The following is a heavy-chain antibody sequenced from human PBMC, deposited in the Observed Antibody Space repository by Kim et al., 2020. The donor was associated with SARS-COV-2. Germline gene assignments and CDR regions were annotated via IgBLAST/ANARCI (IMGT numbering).Heavy chain of an antibody. D-gene: IGHD1-1*01. V-gene: IGHV1-3*01. J-gene: IGHJ4*02. Sequence: ASVKVSCKASGDTFSAFSLRWVRQAPGHRLEWMGWINGASGNTKYSQNFQGRVTITRDTSARTAYMELSSLRSEDTAVYYCARGPGTTGTTGDWGQGTLVTVSS. CDR1: GDTFSAFS. CDR2: INGASGNT. CDR3: ARGPGTTGTTGD.